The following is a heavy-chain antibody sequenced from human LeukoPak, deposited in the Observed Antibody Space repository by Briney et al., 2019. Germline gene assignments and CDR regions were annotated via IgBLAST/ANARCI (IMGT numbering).Heavy chain of an antibody. Sequence: SRTLSLTCTVSGGSISSGGYYWSRIRQHPGKGLEWIGSIYYSGSTYYNPSLKSRVTISVDTSKNQFSLKLSSVTAADTAVYYCARAPVVGIVGATDAFDIWGQGTMVTVSS. CDR2: IYYSGST. CDR1: GGSISSGGYY. J-gene: IGHJ3*02. D-gene: IGHD1-26*01. V-gene: IGHV4-31*03. CDR3: ARAPVVGIVGATDAFDI.